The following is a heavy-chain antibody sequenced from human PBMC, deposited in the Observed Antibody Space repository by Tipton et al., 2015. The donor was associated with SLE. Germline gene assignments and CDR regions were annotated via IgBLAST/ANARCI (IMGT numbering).Heavy chain of an antibody. D-gene: IGHD5-12*01. CDR1: GYSIKSGSY. CDR2: IYGTGTT. J-gene: IGHJ1*01. Sequence: TLSLTCTVSGYSIKSGSYWAWIRQPPGMGLGWIATIYGTGTTYHNLSLRSRVTISVDTSKNHFSLKLNSVTAADTAVYYCATNGHGETYEFFTEYLRHWGQGTLVTVSS. V-gene: IGHV4-38-2*02. CDR3: ATNGHGETYEFFTEYLRH.